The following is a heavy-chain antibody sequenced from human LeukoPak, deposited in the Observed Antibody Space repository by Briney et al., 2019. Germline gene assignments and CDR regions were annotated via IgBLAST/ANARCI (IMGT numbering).Heavy chain of an antibody. CDR2: ISGSGGST. Sequence: GGSLRLSCAASGFTFSSYDISWVRQAPGKGLEWVSAISGSGGSTYYADSVKGRFTISRDNSKNTLYLQMNSLRAEDTAVYYCAKVGLGDYGDYGWFDPWGQGTLVTVSS. J-gene: IGHJ5*02. D-gene: IGHD4-17*01. CDR1: GFTFSSYD. V-gene: IGHV3-23*01. CDR3: AKVGLGDYGDYGWFDP.